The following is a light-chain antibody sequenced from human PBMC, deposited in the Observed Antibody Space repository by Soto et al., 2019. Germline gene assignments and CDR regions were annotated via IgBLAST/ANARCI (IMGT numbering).Light chain of an antibody. Sequence: DIQMTQSPSTLSASVGDRVTITCRASQSISSWLAWYQQKPGKVPKLLIYAASTLQSGVPSRFSGSGSGTDFTLTISSLQPEDVATYYCQKYNSAPQTFGPGTKVDIK. V-gene: IGKV1-27*01. CDR1: QSISSW. J-gene: IGKJ3*01. CDR2: AAS. CDR3: QKYNSAPQT.